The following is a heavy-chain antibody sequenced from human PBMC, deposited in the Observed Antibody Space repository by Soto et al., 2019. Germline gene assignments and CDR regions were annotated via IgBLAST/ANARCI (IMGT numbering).Heavy chain of an antibody. CDR3: AAWAEGATEVH. V-gene: IGHV3-33*01. J-gene: IGHJ4*02. Sequence: GGALRLSCDNSGFSFSVYGMHWVRQAPGKGLEWVAVIWYDASKQFYAASVEGRFTISRDNSKAILYLQMNSLRAEDTAVYYCAAWAEGATEVHWGQGCLVTVSS. CDR2: IWYDASKQ. D-gene: IGHD2-15*01. CDR1: GFSFSVYG.